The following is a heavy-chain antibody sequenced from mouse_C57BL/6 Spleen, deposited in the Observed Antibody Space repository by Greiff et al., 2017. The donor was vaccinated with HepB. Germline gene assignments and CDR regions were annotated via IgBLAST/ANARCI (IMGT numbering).Heavy chain of an antibody. J-gene: IGHJ3*01. D-gene: IGHD1-1*01. V-gene: IGHV1-64*01. Sequence: QVQLKQSGAELVKPGASVKLSCKASGYTFTSYWMHWVKQRPGQGLEWIGMIHPNSGSTNYNEKFKSKATLTVDKSSSTAYMQLSSLTSEDSAVYYCARSDYGSSYGWFAYWGQGTLVTVSA. CDR1: GYTFTSYW. CDR2: IHPNSGST. CDR3: ARSDYGSSYGWFAY.